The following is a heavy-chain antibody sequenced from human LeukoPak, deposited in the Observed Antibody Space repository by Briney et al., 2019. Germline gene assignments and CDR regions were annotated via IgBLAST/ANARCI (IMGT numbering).Heavy chain of an antibody. V-gene: IGHV4-59*08. D-gene: IGHD3-9*01. CDR2: VYYSGGT. Sequence: SETLSLTCSISGGSISNYYWSWIRQPPGKRLEWIGYVYYSGGTHYNPSLKSRVTISVDTSKNEFSLKLTSVTAADTAVYYCARQGEYDILTGFPDWYFDLWGRGTLVTVSS. CDR3: ARQGEYDILTGFPDWYFDL. J-gene: IGHJ2*01. CDR1: GGSISNYY.